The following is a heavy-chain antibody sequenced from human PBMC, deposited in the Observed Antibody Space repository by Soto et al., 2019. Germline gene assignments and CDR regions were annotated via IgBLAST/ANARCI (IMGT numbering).Heavy chain of an antibody. J-gene: IGHJ6*02. V-gene: IGHV4-59*01. CDR1: GGSISSYY. D-gene: IGHD6-13*01. Sequence: SETLSLTCTVSGGSISSYYWSWIRQPPGKGLEWIGYIYYSGSTNYNPSLKSRVTISVDTSKNQFSLKLSSVTAADTAVYYCARDRVALIAAAGYYYYGMDVWGQGTTVTVSS. CDR2: IYYSGST. CDR3: ARDRVALIAAAGYYYYGMDV.